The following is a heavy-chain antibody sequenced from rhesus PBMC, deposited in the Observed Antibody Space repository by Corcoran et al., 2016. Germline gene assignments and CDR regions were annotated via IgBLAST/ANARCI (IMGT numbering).Heavy chain of an antibody. D-gene: IGHD7-45*01. CDR3: AMAWGSQYYYGLDS. CDR1: GFTFSSYG. CDR2: INSGGGNT. Sequence: EVQLVETRGGLVQPGGSLKLSCAASGFTFSSYGMSWVRQAPGKGLVWVSAINSGGGNTYYADSVKGRFTISRDNSKNTLSLQMNSLRAEDTAVYYCAMAWGSQYYYGLDSWGRGVVVTVSS. J-gene: IGHJ6*01. V-gene: IGHV3S5*01.